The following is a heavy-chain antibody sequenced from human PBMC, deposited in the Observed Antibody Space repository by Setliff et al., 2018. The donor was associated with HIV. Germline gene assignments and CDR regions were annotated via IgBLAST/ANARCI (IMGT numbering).Heavy chain of an antibody. D-gene: IGHD2-15*01. CDR2: INHGGIT. J-gene: IGHJ2*01. CDR1: GGSISNSSYY. CDR3: ARGKRFCRGAACYPRHFDL. V-gene: IGHV4-39*07. Sequence: NPSETLSLTCTVSGGSISNSSYYWGWIRQPPGKGLEWIGEINHGGITIYSPSLQNRVTMSMETSKKQFSLKLTSVTAADTAVYYCARGKRFCRGAACYPRHFDLWGRGNLVTVSS.